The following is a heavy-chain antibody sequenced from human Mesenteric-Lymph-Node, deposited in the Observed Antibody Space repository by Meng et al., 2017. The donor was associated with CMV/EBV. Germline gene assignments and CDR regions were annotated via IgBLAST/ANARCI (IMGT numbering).Heavy chain of an antibody. CDR1: GFTVSSNY. Sequence: GGSLRLSCAASGFTVSSNYMSWVRQAPGKGLEWVSVIYAGGSTYYADSVKGRFTISRDNSKNTLYLQMNSLRAEDTAVYYCVRAPPVDTAMEIWGQGTLVTVSS. CDR3: VRAPPVDTAMEI. J-gene: IGHJ4*02. D-gene: IGHD5-18*01. V-gene: IGHV3-53*01. CDR2: IYAGGST.